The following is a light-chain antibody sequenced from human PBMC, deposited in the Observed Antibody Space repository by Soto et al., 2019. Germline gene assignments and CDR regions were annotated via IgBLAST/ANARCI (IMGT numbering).Light chain of an antibody. J-gene: IGKJ1*01. Sequence: DIQLPQSPSSLSASVGDRVTITCRASQGISNYVAWYQQKPGKVPKLLIYAASALQSGVPSRFSGSGSGTDFTLSISSLQPEDVATYYCQKYNGALWTFGQGTKVDIK. CDR3: QKYNGALWT. V-gene: IGKV1-27*01. CDR2: AAS. CDR1: QGISNY.